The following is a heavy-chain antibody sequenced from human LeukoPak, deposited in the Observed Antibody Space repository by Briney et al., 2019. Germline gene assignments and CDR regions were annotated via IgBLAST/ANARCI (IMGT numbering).Heavy chain of an antibody. CDR1: GFTFSSYG. CDR2: IWYDGSNK. D-gene: IGHD6-25*01. Sequence: GGSLRLSCAASGFTFSSYGMHWVRQAPGKGLEWVAVIWYDGSNKYYADSVKGRFTISRDNSKNTLYLQMNSLRVEDTAVYYCAKEIGAAIYFDYWSQGTLVTVSS. V-gene: IGHV3-33*06. CDR3: AKEIGAAIYFDY. J-gene: IGHJ4*02.